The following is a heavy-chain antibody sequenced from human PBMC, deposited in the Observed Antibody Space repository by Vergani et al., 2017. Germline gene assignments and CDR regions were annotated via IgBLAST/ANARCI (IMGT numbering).Heavy chain of an antibody. D-gene: IGHD3-22*01. CDR3: AKFAKWASSGCFDD. V-gene: IGHV3-30*18. Sequence: QVQLVESGGGVVQPGRSLRLSCAASGFTFSSYGMHWVRQAPGKGLEWVAVISYDGSNKYYADSVKGRFTISRDNSKNTLYLQMNSLRAEATAVYYCAKFAKWASSGCFDDWGQGTLVTVSS. J-gene: IGHJ4*02. CDR1: GFTFSSYG. CDR2: ISYDGSNK.